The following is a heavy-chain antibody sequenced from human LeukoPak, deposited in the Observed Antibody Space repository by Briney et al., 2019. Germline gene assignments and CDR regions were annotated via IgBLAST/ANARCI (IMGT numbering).Heavy chain of an antibody. CDR2: IYSGGTT. CDR3: AKAKDSVAATAFDY. Sequence: QSGGSLRLSCAASGFTVSSNYMSWVRQAPGKGLEWVSVIYSGGTTYYADSVKGRFTISRDNSKNTLYLQMDSLRAEDTAVYYCAKAKDSVAATAFDYWGQGTLVTVSS. D-gene: IGHD6-19*01. CDR1: GFTVSSNY. V-gene: IGHV3-53*01. J-gene: IGHJ4*02.